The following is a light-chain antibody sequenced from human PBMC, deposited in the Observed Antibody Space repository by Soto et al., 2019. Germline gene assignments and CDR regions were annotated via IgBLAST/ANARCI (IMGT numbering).Light chain of an antibody. CDR2: DAS. J-gene: IGKJ1*01. CDR3: RQYAIWPPWT. CDR1: QSVGRK. Sequence: EIEMTQSPATLSVSPGERATLSCRSSQSVGRKLAWYQQKPGQAPRLLIYDASNRAMGVPARFSGSGSGTAFTLTISSLQSEDVAAYPRRQYAIWPPWTAGQGTKVAI. V-gene: IGKV3-15*01.